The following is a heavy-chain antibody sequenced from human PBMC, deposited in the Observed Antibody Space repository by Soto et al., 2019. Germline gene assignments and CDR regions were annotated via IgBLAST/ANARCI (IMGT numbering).Heavy chain of an antibody. CDR2: IYYSGST. CDR1: GGSISSYY. CDR3: ARDFSSSSKPPFENWFDP. D-gene: IGHD6-6*01. Sequence: PSGTLSLTCTVSGGSISSYYWSWIRQPPGKGLEWIGYIYYSGSTNYNPSLKSRVTISVDTSKNQFSLKLSSVTAADTAVYYCARDFSSSSKPPFENWFDPWGQGTLVTGSS. J-gene: IGHJ5*02. V-gene: IGHV4-59*01.